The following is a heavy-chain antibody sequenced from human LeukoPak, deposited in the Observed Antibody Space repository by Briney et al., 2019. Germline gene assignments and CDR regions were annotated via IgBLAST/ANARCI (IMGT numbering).Heavy chain of an antibody. J-gene: IGHJ3*02. D-gene: IGHD3-3*01. CDR2: IYTSGST. CDR3: ARHNKYYDFWSGYSQLGGSDGAFDI. Sequence: SETLSLTCTVPGGSISSYYWSWIRQPPGKGLEWIGYIYTSGSTNYNPSLKSRVTISVDTSKNQFSLKLSSVTAADTAVYYCARHNKYYDFWSGYSQLGGSDGAFDIWGQGTMVTVSS. CDR1: GGSISSYY. V-gene: IGHV4-4*09.